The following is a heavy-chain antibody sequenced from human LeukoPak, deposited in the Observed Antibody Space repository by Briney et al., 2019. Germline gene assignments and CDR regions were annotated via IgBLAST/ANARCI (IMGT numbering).Heavy chain of an antibody. J-gene: IGHJ4*02. CDR2: ISRSSPFI. CDR1: GFRFSTYA. V-gene: IGHV3-21*06. CDR3: ASGDFYDSSGYYYY. Sequence: GGSLRLSCAASGFRFSTYAMNWVRQAPGKGLEWVSSISRSSPFIAYADSVKGRFTISRDNANNLLYLQMNSLRAEDTAVYYCASGDFYDSSGYYYYWGQGTLVTVSS. D-gene: IGHD3-22*01.